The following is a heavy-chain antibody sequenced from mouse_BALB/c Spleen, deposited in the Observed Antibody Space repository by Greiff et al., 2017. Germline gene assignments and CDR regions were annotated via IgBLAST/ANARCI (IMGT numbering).Heavy chain of an antibody. D-gene: IGHD2-14*01. CDR3: TRGGYGWFAY. CDR1: GYTFTSYY. Sequence: VQLQQPGAELVKPGASVKLSCKASGYTFTSYYMYWVKQRPGQGLEWIGGINPSNGGTNFNEKFKSKATLTVDKSSSTAYMQLSSLTSEDSAVYYCTRGGYGWFAYWGQGTLVTVSA. V-gene: IGHV1S81*02. CDR2: INPSNGGT. J-gene: IGHJ3*01.